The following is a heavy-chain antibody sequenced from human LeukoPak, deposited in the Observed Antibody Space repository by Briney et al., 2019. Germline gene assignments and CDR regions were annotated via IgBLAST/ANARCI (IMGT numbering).Heavy chain of an antibody. CDR1: GDSISSYY. V-gene: IGHV4-59*01. CDR2: ISDSGIS. Sequence: SETLSLTCTVSGDSISSYYWSWIRQPPGKGLEWIGYISDSGISNCNPSLKSRVTMSLDTSKNQLSLKVNSVTVADTAVYYCARGLGHSQPRSSSSSRMTIYYYYMDVWGKGATVTVSS. CDR3: ARGLGHSQPRSSSSSRMTIYYYYMDV. J-gene: IGHJ6*03. D-gene: IGHD6-6*01.